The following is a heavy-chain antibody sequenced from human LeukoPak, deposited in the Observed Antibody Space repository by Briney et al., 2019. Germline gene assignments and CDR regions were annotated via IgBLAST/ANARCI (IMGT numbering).Heavy chain of an antibody. Sequence: GGSLRLSCAASGFSFSSYAMSWVRQAPGKGLEWVSVIGGGPGNTYYTDSVKGRFTISRDNSKNTLYLHLNSLRAEDTAVYYCAKSLLDYFDYWGQGTLVTVSS. J-gene: IGHJ4*02. CDR2: IGGGPGNT. CDR1: GFSFSSYA. V-gene: IGHV3-23*01. D-gene: IGHD3-3*01. CDR3: AKSLLDYFDY.